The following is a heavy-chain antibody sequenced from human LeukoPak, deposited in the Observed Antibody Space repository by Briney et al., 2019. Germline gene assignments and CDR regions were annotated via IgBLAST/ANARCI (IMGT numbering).Heavy chain of an antibody. D-gene: IGHD2-8*01. CDR2: IHYSGNS. Sequence: SETLSLTCSVSGDSVSGFYWNWIRQSPGTGLEWIGNIHYSGNSNYNPALKSRVTMSIDTSRNQFFLKLNSVTAADTAVYYCVLAPNSNWFDFWGQGTQVTVSS. V-gene: IGHV4-59*08. CDR1: GDSVSGFY. J-gene: IGHJ5*01. CDR3: VLAPNSNWFDF.